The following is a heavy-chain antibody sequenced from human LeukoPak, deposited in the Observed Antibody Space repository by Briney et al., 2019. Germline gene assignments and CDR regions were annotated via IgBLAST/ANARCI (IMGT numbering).Heavy chain of an antibody. CDR3: ARGGYCNTTTCYPERWFDP. D-gene: IGHD2-2*01. CDR2: IYYSGST. J-gene: IGHJ5*02. Sequence: SETLSLTCTASGGSVSSRNHYWGWLRQPPGKGLEWIGSIYYSGSTSSNPSLKSRVTISVDTSKNQVSLKLSSVTAADTAAYYCARGGYCNTTTCYPERWFDPWGQGTLVTVSS. CDR1: GGSVSSRNHY. V-gene: IGHV4-39*01.